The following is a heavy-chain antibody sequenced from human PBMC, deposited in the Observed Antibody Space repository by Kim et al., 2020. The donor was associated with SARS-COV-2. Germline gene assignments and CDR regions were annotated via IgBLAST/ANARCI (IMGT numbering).Heavy chain of an antibody. CDR2: IYSGGST. CDR1: GFTVSSNY. D-gene: IGHD3-22*01. CDR3: ARDSYYYDSSGYLRRGGYFDY. Sequence: GGSLRLSCAASGFTVSSNYMSWVRQAPGKGLEWVSVIYSGGSTYYADSVKGRFTISRDNSKNTLYLQMNSLRAEDTAVYYCARDSYYYDSSGYLRRGGYFDYWGQGTLVTVSS. J-gene: IGHJ4*02. V-gene: IGHV3-66*01.